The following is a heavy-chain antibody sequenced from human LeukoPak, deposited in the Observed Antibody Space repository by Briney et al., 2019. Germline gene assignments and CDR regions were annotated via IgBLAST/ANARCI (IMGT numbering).Heavy chain of an antibody. Sequence: GESLKISCKASGYSFTSYWIGWVRQMPGKGLEWMGIIYPGDSDTRYSPSFQGQVTISADKSISTAYLQWSSLKASDTAMYYCARLKYSSSWYVWSNFDYWGQGTLVTVSS. CDR1: GYSFTSYW. V-gene: IGHV5-51*01. CDR2: IYPGDSDT. J-gene: IGHJ4*02. D-gene: IGHD6-13*01. CDR3: ARLKYSSSWYVWSNFDY.